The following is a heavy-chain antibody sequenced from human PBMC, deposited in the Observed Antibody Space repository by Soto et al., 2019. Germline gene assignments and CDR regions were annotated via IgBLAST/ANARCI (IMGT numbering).Heavy chain of an antibody. CDR3: ATIFGVVIAPYFDY. V-gene: IGHV4-34*01. Sequence: SETLSLTCAVYGGSFSGYYWSWIRQPPGKGLEWIGEINHSGSTNYNPSLKSRVTISVDTSKNQFSLKLSSVTAADTAVYYCATIFGVVIAPYFDYWGQGTLVTVSS. CDR2: INHSGST. CDR1: GGSFSGYY. J-gene: IGHJ4*02. D-gene: IGHD3-3*01.